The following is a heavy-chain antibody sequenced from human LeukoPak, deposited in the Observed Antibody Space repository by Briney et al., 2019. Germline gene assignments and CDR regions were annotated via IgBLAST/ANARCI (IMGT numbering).Heavy chain of an antibody. CDR3: ARRITIFGVARDY. D-gene: IGHD3-3*01. Sequence: ASVKVSCKASGYTFTSYDINWVRQATGQGLEWMGWMNPNSGNTGYAQKFQGRVTMTRNTSISTAYMELSSLRSEDTAVHYCARRITIFGVARDYWGQGTLVTVSS. J-gene: IGHJ4*02. CDR1: GYTFTSYD. V-gene: IGHV1-8*01. CDR2: MNPNSGNT.